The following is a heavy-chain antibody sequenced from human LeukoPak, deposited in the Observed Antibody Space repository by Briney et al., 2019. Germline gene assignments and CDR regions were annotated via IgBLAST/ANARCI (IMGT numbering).Heavy chain of an antibody. CDR1: GFTFTTYW. J-gene: IGHJ5*02. CDR3: VRAGASGTYGQFDA. Sequence: GGSLRLSCAASGFTFTTYWMHWVRQAPRKGLVWVARINIDGTTTYYADYVKGRFTISRDNAKNTVSLEMSSLRDDDTAVYHCVRAGASGTYGQFDAWGQGALVTVSS. D-gene: IGHD3-10*01. V-gene: IGHV3-74*01. CDR2: INIDGTTT.